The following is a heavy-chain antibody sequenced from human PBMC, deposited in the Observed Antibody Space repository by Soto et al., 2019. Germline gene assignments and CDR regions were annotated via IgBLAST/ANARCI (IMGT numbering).Heavy chain of an antibody. CDR1: GYSFTSYW. J-gene: IGHJ3*02. CDR3: ARREWAGAFDI. D-gene: IGHD2-8*01. V-gene: IGHV5-51*01. Sequence: XEALKISCKGCGYSFTSYWIVWVRQMPGKGLEWMGIIYPGDSDTRYSPSFQGQVTISADKSISTAYLQWSSLKASDTAMYYCARREWAGAFDIWGQGTMVTGSS. CDR2: IYPGDSDT.